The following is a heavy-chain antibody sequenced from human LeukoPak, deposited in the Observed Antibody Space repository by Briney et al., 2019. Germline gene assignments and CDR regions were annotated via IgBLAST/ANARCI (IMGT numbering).Heavy chain of an antibody. V-gene: IGHV7-4-1*02. CDR2: ITTNTGTP. CDR1: GYTFTTYA. Sequence: GASVKVSCKTSGYTFTTYAMNWVRQAPGQGLEWMGWITTNTGTPTYAQGFTGRFVFSLDTSVSTAYLQINSLKAEDTAVYYCARGPYHFDYWGQGTLVTVS. J-gene: IGHJ4*02. CDR3: ARGPYHFDY.